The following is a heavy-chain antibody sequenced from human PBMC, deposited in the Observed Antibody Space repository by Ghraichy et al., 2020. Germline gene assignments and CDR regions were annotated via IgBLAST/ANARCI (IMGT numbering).Heavy chain of an antibody. Sequence: GESLNISCAASGFTFSSYSMNWVRQAPGKGLEWVSSISSSSSYIYYADSVKGRFTISRDNAKNSLYLQMNSLRAEDTAVYYCARDLGPSGGSSWYGAFDIWGQGTMVTVSS. CDR2: ISSSSSYI. J-gene: IGHJ3*02. CDR1: GFTFSSYS. V-gene: IGHV3-21*01. D-gene: IGHD6-13*01. CDR3: ARDLGPSGGSSWYGAFDI.